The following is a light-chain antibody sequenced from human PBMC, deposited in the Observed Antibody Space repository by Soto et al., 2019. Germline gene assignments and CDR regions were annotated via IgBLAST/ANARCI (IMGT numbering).Light chain of an antibody. CDR3: QQYDSWPIT. CDR2: GAS. J-gene: IGKJ5*01. CDR1: QSVSNN. V-gene: IGKV3-15*01. Sequence: EIVMTQSPGTLSVSPGERATLSCRSSQSVSNNLAWYQQKPGQAPRLLLYGASSRATGIPARFSGSGSATEFTLTISSLQSEDFSIYYCQQYDSWPITFGQGTRLEIK.